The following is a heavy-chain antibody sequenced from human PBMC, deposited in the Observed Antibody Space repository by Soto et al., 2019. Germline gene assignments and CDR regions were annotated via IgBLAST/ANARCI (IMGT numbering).Heavy chain of an antibody. CDR2: ISANNGNT. CDR3: ARPLQQLAPNFDY. Sequence: VKVSCKASGYTLTSYGISWVRQAPGQGLEWMGWISANNGNTNYAQKLQGRVTMTTDTSTNTAYMELRGLRSDDTAVYYCARPLQQLAPNFDYWGQGTLVTVSS. CDR1: GYTLTSYG. J-gene: IGHJ4*02. V-gene: IGHV1-18*01. D-gene: IGHD6-13*01.